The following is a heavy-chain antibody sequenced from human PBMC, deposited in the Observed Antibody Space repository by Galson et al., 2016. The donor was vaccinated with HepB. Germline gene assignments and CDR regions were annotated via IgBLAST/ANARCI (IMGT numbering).Heavy chain of an antibody. CDR2: TQYRSKWES. CDR1: GDSVSSSIAA. J-gene: IGHJ6*02. Sequence: CAISGDSVSSSIAAWHWIRQSPSRGLEWLARTQYRSKWESHYADSVRSRVTVIPDTSKNLLTLQVNSVSPEDTAVYYCVKGPPAYHYYGMDVWGQGTPVTVSS. V-gene: IGHV6-1*01. CDR3: VKGPPAYHYYGMDV.